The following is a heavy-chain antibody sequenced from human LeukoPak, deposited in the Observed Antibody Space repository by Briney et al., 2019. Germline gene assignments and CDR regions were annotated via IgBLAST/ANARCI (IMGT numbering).Heavy chain of an antibody. CDR3: ARSSIVGAPLPFDM. J-gene: IGHJ3*02. Sequence: ASVKVSCKASGYTFTSYYMHWVRQAPGQGLERMGIINPSGGSTNYAQKFQGRVTMTRDTSTSTVYMELSSLRAEDTAVYYCARSSIVGAPLPFDMWGQGTMVTVSS. CDR2: INPSGGST. D-gene: IGHD1-26*01. CDR1: GYTFTSYY. V-gene: IGHV1-46*01.